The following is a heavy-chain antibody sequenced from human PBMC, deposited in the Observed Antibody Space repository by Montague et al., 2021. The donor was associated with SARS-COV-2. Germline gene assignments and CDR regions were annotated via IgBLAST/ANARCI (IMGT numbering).Heavy chain of an antibody. CDR1: GGSFSDNY. CDR2: INHRGTS. D-gene: IGHD3-22*01. V-gene: IGHV4-34*01. J-gene: IGHJ4*02. CDR3: ARGRQHFNMIVVVMTGGEYYFDY. Sequence: SETLSLTCAVYGGSFSDNYWSWIRKPPGKGLEWIGEINHRGTSNYNPSLKSRVSISVDTSKNHFSLYLGSVTAADTAVYYCARGRQHFNMIVVVMTGGEYYFDYWGQGTLVTVSS.